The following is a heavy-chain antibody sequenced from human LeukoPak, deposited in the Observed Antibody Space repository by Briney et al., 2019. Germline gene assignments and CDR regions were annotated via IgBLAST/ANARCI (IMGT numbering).Heavy chain of an antibody. D-gene: IGHD2-2*01. V-gene: IGHV4-30-4*01. CDR1: GGSLSSGDYY. CDR3: ARGIPSSTSCYADP. J-gene: IGHJ5*02. CDR2: IYYSGST. Sequence: SETLSLTCTVSGGSLSSGDYYWSWIRQSPGKGLEWIGYIYYSGSTYYNPSLRSRVTISVDTSKNQFSLKLSSVTAADTAVYYCARGIPSSTSCYADPWGQGTLVTVSS.